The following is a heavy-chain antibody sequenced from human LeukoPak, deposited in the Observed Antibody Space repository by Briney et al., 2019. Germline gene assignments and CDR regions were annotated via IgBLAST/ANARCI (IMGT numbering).Heavy chain of an antibody. V-gene: IGHV1-2*02. D-gene: IGHD6-19*01. CDR1: GYTFTGHY. J-gene: IGHJ4*02. CDR2: INPNSGGT. CDR3: ARVGHTSGWDFDY. Sequence: ASVKVSCKASGYTFTGHYIHWVRQAPGKGLEWMGFINPNSGGTNYAQKFQGRVTMTRDTSITTAYMELRRVTSDDTAVYYCARVGHTSGWDFDYWGQGTLATVSS.